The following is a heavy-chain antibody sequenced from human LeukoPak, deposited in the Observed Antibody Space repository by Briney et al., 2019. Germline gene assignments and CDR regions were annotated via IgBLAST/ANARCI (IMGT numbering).Heavy chain of an antibody. D-gene: IGHD4-17*01. CDR3: ARSPDYGDYFDY. J-gene: IGHJ4*02. CDR1: GDSISYFY. Sequence: PSETLSLTCSVSGDSISYFYWSWIRQAAGKGLEWIGRISGSGSTNYNPSLKSRVTISVDTSKNQFSLKLSSVTAADTAVYYCARSPDYGDYFDYWGQGTLVTVSS. CDR2: ISGSGST. V-gene: IGHV4-4*07.